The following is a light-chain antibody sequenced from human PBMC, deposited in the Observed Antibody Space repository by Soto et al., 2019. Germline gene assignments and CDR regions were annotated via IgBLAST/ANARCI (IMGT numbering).Light chain of an antibody. Sequence: QSVLTQPPSVSAAPGQTVTISCSGSSSNIGNNYVSWYQQLPGTVPKLLIYDNNKRPSGIPDRFSGSKSGTSATLGISGLQTGDEADYYCGTWDNSLNAGVVFGGGTQLTVL. V-gene: IGLV1-51*01. CDR3: GTWDNSLNAGVV. CDR2: DNN. CDR1: SSNIGNNY. J-gene: IGLJ3*02.